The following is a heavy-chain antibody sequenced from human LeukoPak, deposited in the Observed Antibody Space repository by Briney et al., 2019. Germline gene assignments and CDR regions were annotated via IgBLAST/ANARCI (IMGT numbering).Heavy chain of an antibody. CDR1: GYSFTNYW. J-gene: IGHJ3*02. CDR3: ATTLTTRKLGYCSSTSCYEGAFDI. CDR2: IYPGDSDT. V-gene: IGHV5-51*01. Sequence: GESLKISCKGSGYSFTNYWIGWVRQMPGKGLEWMGIIYPGDSDTRYSPPFQGQVTISADKSISTAYLQWSSLKASNTAMYYCATTLTTRKLGYCSSTSCYEGAFDIWGQGTMVTVSS. D-gene: IGHD2-2*01.